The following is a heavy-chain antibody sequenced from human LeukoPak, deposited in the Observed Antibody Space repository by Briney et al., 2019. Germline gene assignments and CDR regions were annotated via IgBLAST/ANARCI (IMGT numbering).Heavy chain of an antibody. Sequence: GESLKISCKAPAYSFTSYWIGWGRQMPGKGLEWMGIIYPGDSDTRYSPFFQGQVTISADKFTSTAYLERSSLKASDTAMYYCARQGGGLCFGELLFEPDNWFDPWGQGTLVTVSS. CDR2: IYPGDSDT. V-gene: IGHV5-51*01. CDR3: ARQGGGLCFGELLFEPDNWFDP. D-gene: IGHD3-10*01. J-gene: IGHJ5*02. CDR1: AYSFTSYW.